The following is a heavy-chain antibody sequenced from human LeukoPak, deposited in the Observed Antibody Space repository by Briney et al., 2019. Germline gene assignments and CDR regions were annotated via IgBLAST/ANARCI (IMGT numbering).Heavy chain of an antibody. CDR2: IYYSGST. CDR1: GGSISSYY. CDR3: ARGEAAAVDY. V-gene: IGHV4-59*01. Sequence: PSETLSLTCTVSGGSISSYYWSWIRQPPGKGLEWIGYIYYSGSTNYNPSLKSRVTISVDTSKNQFSPKLSSVTAADTAVYYCARGEAAAVDYWGQGTLVTVSS. J-gene: IGHJ4*02. D-gene: IGHD6-13*01.